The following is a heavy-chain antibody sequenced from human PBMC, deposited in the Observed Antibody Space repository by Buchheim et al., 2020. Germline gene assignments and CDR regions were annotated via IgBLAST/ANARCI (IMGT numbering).Heavy chain of an antibody. V-gene: IGHV3-30*03. CDR2: ISYDGSNK. Sequence: QVQLVESGGGVVQPGRSLRLSCAASGFTFSSYGMHWVRQAPGKGLEWVAVISYDGSNKYYADSVKGRFTISRDNAKNTVYLQMHSLRAEDTAVYYCARSGYDFWSGYHFDYWGQGTL. D-gene: IGHD3-3*01. CDR1: GFTFSSYG. J-gene: IGHJ4*01. CDR3: ARSGYDFWSGYHFDY.